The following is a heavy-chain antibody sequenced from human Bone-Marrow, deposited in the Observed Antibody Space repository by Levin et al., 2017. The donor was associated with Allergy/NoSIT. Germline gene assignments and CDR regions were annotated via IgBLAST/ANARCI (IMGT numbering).Heavy chain of an antibody. D-gene: IGHD2-2*02. V-gene: IGHV1-8*01. CDR3: ARDAKAYCSSSSCYRGSWFDP. CDR2: MNPSGNT. CDR1: GYTFTSYE. J-gene: IGHJ5*02. Sequence: ASVKVSCKASGYTFTSYEINWVRQAPGQGLEWMGWMNPSGNTGYAQKFQGRVTMTRNTSISTAYMELSSLRSEDTAVYYCARDAKAYCSSSSCYRGSWFDPWGQGTLVTVSS.